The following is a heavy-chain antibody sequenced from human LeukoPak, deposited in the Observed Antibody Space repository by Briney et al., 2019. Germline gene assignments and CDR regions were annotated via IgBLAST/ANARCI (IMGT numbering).Heavy chain of an antibody. CDR3: ARDSRVLYYCYYGMDV. Sequence: QPGGSLRLSCAASGFTFSSYEMNWVRQAPGKGLEWVSYISSSGSTIYYADSVKGRFTISRDNAKNSLYLQMNSLRAEDTAVYYCARDSRVLYYCYYGMDVWGQGTTVTVSS. J-gene: IGHJ6*02. D-gene: IGHD6-6*01. V-gene: IGHV3-48*03. CDR1: GFTFSSYE. CDR2: ISSSGSTI.